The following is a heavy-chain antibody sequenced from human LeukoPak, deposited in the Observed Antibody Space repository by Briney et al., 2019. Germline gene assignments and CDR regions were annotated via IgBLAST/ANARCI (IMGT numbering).Heavy chain of an antibody. CDR1: GYSSTSYW. Sequence: GESLKISCKGSGYSSTSYWIVWVRQMPGKGLEWMGIIYPGDSDTTYSPSFQGQVTISADKSISTAYLQWSSLKASDTAIYYCARHRVATADGMDVWGKGTTVTVSS. J-gene: IGHJ6*04. D-gene: IGHD1-26*01. CDR3: ARHRVATADGMDV. V-gene: IGHV5-51*01. CDR2: IYPGDSDT.